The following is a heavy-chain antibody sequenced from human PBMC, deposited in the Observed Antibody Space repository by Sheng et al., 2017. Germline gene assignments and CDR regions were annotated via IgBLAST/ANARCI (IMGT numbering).Heavy chain of an antibody. CDR3: TRVFSSGYYYVPLDY. D-gene: IGHD3-22*01. CDR2: IRSKAYGGTT. Sequence: EVQLVESGGGLVQPGRSLRLSCTASGFTFGDYAMSWVRQAPGKGLEWVGFIRSKAYGGTTEYAASVKGRFTISRDDSKSIAYLQMNSLKTEDTAVYYCTRVFSSGYYYVPLDYWGQGTLVTVSS. CDR1: GFTFGDYA. V-gene: IGHV3-49*04. J-gene: IGHJ4*02.